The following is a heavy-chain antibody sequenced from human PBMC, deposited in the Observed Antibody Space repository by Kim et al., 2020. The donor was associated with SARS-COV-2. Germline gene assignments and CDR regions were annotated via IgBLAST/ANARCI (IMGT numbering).Heavy chain of an antibody. CDR1: GFSFSSYA. CDR3: ARKPTTSSWSYYFEY. Sequence: GGSLRLSCAASGFSFSSYAMFWVRQAPGKGLEWVALISYNGTNKDYADSVKGRFTISRDNSKSTLYLQMNSLRVADTAVYFCARKPTTSSWSYYFEYWGQGTLVTVSS. D-gene: IGHD6-13*01. J-gene: IGHJ4*01. CDR2: ISYNGTNK. V-gene: IGHV3-30*04.